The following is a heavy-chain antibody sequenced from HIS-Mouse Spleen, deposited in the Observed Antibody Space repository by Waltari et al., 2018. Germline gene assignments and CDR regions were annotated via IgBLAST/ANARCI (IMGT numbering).Heavy chain of an antibody. CDR3: ARIAEGYSSGWYAFDY. V-gene: IGHV2-70*15. J-gene: IGHJ4*02. CDR2: IDWDDDK. CDR1: GFPLSTSGMC. Sequence: QVTLRVSGPALVKPTQPLTLTCTFPGFPLSTSGMCVSWILQPPGKALEWLARIDWDDDKYYSTSLKTRLTISKDTSKNQVVLTMTNMDPVDTATYYCARIAEGYSSGWYAFDYWGQGTLVTVSS. D-gene: IGHD6-19*01.